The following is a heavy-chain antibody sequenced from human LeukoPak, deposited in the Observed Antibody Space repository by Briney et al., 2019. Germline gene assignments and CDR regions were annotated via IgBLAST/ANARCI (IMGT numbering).Heavy chain of an antibody. D-gene: IGHD4-23*01. CDR1: RGSISSYY. CDR3: ARDYGGKFAS. V-gene: IGHV4-59*01. Sequence: SETLSLTCTDSRGSISSYYWSWIRQPPGQGLEWIGYIRYSGTTSYNPSLKSRVTISVDTSKNQFSLRLSSVTAADTAVYYCARDYGGKFASWGQGTLVTVSS. J-gene: IGHJ5*02. CDR2: IRYSGTT.